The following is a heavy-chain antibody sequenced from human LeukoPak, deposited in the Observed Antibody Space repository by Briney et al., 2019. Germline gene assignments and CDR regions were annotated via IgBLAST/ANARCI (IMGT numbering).Heavy chain of an antibody. J-gene: IGHJ5*02. CDR1: GGSISSYY. V-gene: IGHV4-4*07. CDR2: IYTSGST. Sequence: SETLSLTCTVSGGSISSYYWSWIRQPAGKGLEWIGRIYTSGSTNYNPSLKSRVTMSVDTSKNQFSLKLSSVTAADTAVYYCARESGITIFGVVPRPWFDPWGQGTLVTVSS. D-gene: IGHD3-3*01. CDR3: ARESGITIFGVVPRPWFDP.